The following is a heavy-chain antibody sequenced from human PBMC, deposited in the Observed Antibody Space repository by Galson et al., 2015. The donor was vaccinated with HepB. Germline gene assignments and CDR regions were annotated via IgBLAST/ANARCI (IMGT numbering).Heavy chain of an antibody. CDR1: GFTFSAFA. Sequence: SLRLSCAASGFTFSAFAMSWVRQAPGKGLEWVSGVEKDSSGTYYADSVKGRFTISRDNSKNTLYLQVNSLRAEDTAVYYCAKQAGNLIRSWHFDYWGRGSLVIVSS. V-gene: IGHV3-23*03. CDR3: AKQAGNLIRSWHFDY. D-gene: IGHD4-17*01. J-gene: IGHJ4*02. CDR2: VEKDSSGT.